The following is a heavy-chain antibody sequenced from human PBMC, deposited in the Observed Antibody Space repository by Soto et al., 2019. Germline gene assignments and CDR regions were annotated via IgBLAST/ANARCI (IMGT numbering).Heavy chain of an antibody. J-gene: IGHJ4*02. CDR1: GGTFSSYA. V-gene: IGHV1-69*13. CDR3: ATNNRASYHFDY. D-gene: IGHD3-16*02. CDR2: IIPLFGTT. Sequence: SVKVSCKAFGGTFSSYAISWVRQAPGQGLEWMGGIIPLFGTTNYAPKFQGRVAITADERARTAYVDLSSLKSEDTAVYYCATNNRASYHFDYWGQGTLVTVSS.